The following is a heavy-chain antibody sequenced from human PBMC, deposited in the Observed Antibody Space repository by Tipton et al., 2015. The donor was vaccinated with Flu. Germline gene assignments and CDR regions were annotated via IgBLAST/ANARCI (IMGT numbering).Heavy chain of an antibody. J-gene: IGHJ6*02. Sequence: TLSLTCTVSGGSINSFYWSWIRQSPGKGLEWIGNVYYSGSTNYDPSFKSRVTILVDTSESQFSLKLSSVTAADTAAYHCARDNLLQSGGIRPYYYYAMDVWGQGTTVIVSS. CDR1: GGSINSFY. V-gene: IGHV4-59*01. CDR3: ARDNLLQSGGIRPYYYYAMDV. CDR2: VYYSGST. D-gene: IGHD3-16*02.